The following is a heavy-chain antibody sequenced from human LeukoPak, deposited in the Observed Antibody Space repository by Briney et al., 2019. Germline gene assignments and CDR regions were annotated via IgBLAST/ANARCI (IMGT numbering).Heavy chain of an antibody. D-gene: IGHD6-6*01. V-gene: IGHV4-30-4*08. CDR1: GGSISSYY. CDR2: VYYSGST. J-gene: IGHJ6*03. Sequence: SETLSLTCTVSGGSISSYYWSWIRQPPGKGLEWIGYVYYSGSTYYNPSLKSRVTISVDTSKNQFSLKLSSVTAADTAVYYCARATHSSSYYYMDVWGKGTTVTVSS. CDR3: ARATHSSSYYYMDV.